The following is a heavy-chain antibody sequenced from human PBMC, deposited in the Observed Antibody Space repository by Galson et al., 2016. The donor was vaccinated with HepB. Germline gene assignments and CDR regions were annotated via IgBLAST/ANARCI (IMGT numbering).Heavy chain of an antibody. CDR1: GGSFSGYY. J-gene: IGHJ6*04. D-gene: IGHD2-15*01. V-gene: IGHV4-34*01. CDR2: INFSGST. CDR3: ARLKVVAASRSRTFGMDV. Sequence: SETLSLTCAVYGGSFSGYYWSWIRQSPGKGLEWIGEINFSGSTNYNPSLESRVSISVDTSKKQFSLQLRSVTAADTSVYYCARLKVVAASRSRTFGMDVWGKGTTDTVSP.